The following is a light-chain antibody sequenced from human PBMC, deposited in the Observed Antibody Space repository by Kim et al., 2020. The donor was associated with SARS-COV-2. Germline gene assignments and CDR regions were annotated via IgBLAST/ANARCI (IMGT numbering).Light chain of an antibody. J-gene: IGKJ3*01. Sequence: SPGERATPSCRASQSVSSNLAWYQQKPGQAPRRLISGASTRATGIPARFSGSGSGTEFTLTISSLQSEDFAVYYCQQYNNWPPITFGPGTKVDIK. CDR3: QQYNNWPPIT. V-gene: IGKV3-15*01. CDR2: GAS. CDR1: QSVSSN.